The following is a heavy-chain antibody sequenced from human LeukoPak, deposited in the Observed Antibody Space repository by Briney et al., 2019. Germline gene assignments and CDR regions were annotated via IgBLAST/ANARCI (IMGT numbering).Heavy chain of an antibody. Sequence: SVKVSCKASGYTFTSYGISWVRQAPGQGLEWVGGIIPIFGTANYAQKFQGRVTITADKSTSTAYMELSSLRSEDTAVYYCAMGVGAPEDLAVAADFDYWGQGTLVTVSS. CDR1: GYTFTSYG. J-gene: IGHJ4*02. V-gene: IGHV1-69*06. D-gene: IGHD6-19*01. CDR3: AMGVGAPEDLAVAADFDY. CDR2: IIPIFGTA.